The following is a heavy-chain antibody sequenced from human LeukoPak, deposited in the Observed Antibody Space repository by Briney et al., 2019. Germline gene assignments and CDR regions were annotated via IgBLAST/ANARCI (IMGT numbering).Heavy chain of an antibody. CDR3: AGEQREAVAGTWDY. CDR1: GFTFNSYT. D-gene: IGHD6-19*01. Sequence: GGSLRLSCAASGFTFNSYTMHWVRQAPGKGLEWVAVITYDGGNKYHADSVKGRFTISRDNSKNTLYLQMSSLRAEDTAVYYCAGEQREAVAGTWDYWGQGTLVTVSS. V-gene: IGHV3-30-3*01. CDR2: ITYDGGNK. J-gene: IGHJ4*02.